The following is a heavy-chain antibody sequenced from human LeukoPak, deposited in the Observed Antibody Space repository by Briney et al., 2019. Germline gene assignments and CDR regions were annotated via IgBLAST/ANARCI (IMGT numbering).Heavy chain of an antibody. V-gene: IGHV3-23*01. CDR3: AKATREATVASLFGY. CDR1: GFTFSSYA. D-gene: IGHD4-11*01. Sequence: GGSLRLSCAASGFTFSSYAMIWVRQAPGKGLEWVSSVSSGGGSTYYADSVKGRFTISRDISKSTVYLQMNSLRVEDTAVYYCAKATREATVASLFGYWGQGTLVTVSS. CDR2: VSSGGGST. J-gene: IGHJ4*02.